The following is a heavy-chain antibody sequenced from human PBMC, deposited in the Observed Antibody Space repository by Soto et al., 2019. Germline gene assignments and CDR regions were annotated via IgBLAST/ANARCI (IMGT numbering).Heavy chain of an antibody. CDR3: ARGHLNYYDSSGSSNIYYYYGMDV. V-gene: IGHV1-69*06. CDR2: IIPIFGTA. D-gene: IGHD3-22*01. Sequence: SVKVSCKASGGTFSSYAISWVRQAPGQGLEWMGGIIPIFGTANYAQKFQGRVTITADKSTSTAYMELSSLRSEDTAVYYCARGHLNYYDSSGSSNIYYYYGMDVWGQGTTVTVSS. CDR1: GGTFSSYA. J-gene: IGHJ6*02.